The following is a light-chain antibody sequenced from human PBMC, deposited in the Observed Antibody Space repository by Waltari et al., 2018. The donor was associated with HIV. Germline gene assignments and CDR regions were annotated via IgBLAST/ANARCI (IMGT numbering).Light chain of an antibody. CDR3: QQYYSTPPIT. CDR2: AAS. Sequence: DIQMTQSPSSLSASVGDRVTITCRASQGISNSLAWYQQKPGKAPKLLLYAASRLESGVPSRFSGSGSGTDYTLTISSLQPEDFATYYCQQYYSTPPITFGPGTQVDIK. J-gene: IGKJ3*01. V-gene: IGKV1-NL1*01. CDR1: QGISNS.